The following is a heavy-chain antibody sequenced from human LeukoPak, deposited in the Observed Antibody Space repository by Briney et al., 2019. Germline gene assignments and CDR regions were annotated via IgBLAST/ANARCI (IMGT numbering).Heavy chain of an antibody. V-gene: IGHV4-39*07. CDR2: INHSGST. CDR3: ARATRLRGWLAGAFDI. Sequence: SETLSLTCTVSGGSISSTNYYWGWIRQPPGKGLEWIGEINHSGSTNYNPSLKSRVTISVDTSKNQFSLKLSSVTAADTAVYYCARATRLRGWLAGAFDIWGQGTMVTVSS. CDR1: GGSISSTNYY. D-gene: IGHD6-19*01. J-gene: IGHJ3*02.